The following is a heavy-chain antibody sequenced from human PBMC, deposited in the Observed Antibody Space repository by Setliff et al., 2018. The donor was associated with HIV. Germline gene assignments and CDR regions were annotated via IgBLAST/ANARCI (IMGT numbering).Heavy chain of an antibody. J-gene: IGHJ6*03. D-gene: IGHD1-26*01. Sequence: SETLSLTCSVSGGSISSSNYYWGWFRQPPGKRLEWIGSIYHSGSTYYNPSLKSRVTISVDTSKNYFSLKLTSVTAADTAVYYCARQWAERVMDVWGNGTTVTVSS. CDR2: IYHSGST. CDR3: ARQWAERVMDV. V-gene: IGHV4-39*01. CDR1: GGSISSSNYY.